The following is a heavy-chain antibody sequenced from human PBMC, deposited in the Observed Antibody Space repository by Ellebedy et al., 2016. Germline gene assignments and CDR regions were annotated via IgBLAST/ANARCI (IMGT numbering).Heavy chain of an antibody. CDR3: ARGGLSGDVQ. Sequence: GESLKISCAASGFTFSSYWMSWVRQAPGKGLEWVASTKQDGSEKYHLDSVKGRFTISRDNTKNSLYLQMNSLRAEDTALYYCARGGLSGDVQWGQGTLVTVSS. CDR1: GFTFSSYW. J-gene: IGHJ4*02. V-gene: IGHV3-7*01. CDR2: TKQDGSEK. D-gene: IGHD3-10*01.